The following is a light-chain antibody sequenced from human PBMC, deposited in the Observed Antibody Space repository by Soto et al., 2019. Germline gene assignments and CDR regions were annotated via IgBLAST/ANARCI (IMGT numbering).Light chain of an antibody. Sequence: EIVLTQSPGTLSLSPGERATLSCRASQSVSSSYLAWYQQKPGQAPRLLMYGASSRATGIPDRFSGSGSGTDFTLTISRLEPEDFAVYYCQKYGSSLWTFGQGTKVEIK. CDR1: QSVSSSY. V-gene: IGKV3-20*01. J-gene: IGKJ1*01. CDR3: QKYGSSLWT. CDR2: GAS.